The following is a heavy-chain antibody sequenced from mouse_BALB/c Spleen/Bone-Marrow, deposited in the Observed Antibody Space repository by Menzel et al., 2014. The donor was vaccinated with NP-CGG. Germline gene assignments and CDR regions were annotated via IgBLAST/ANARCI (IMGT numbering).Heavy chain of an antibody. V-gene: IGHV5-12*02. D-gene: IGHD2-4*01. CDR3: ARHNYDETWFAY. J-gene: IGHJ3*01. CDR1: GFTFSDYY. CDR2: ISNGGGST. Sequence: EVMLVESGGGLVQPGGSLKLSCATSGFTFSDYYMYWVRQTPEKRLEWVAYISNGGGSTYYPDTVKGRFTISRDNAKNTLYLQMSRLKSEDTAMYYCARHNYDETWFAYWGQGTLVTVS.